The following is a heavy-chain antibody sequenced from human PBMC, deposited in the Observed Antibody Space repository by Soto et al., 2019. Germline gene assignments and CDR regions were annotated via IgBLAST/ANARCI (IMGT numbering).Heavy chain of an antibody. Sequence: QVQLQESCPGLVKPSGTLSLTCAVSGGSISSGTWWGWVRQSPGKGLEWIGEIYHSGCPNYNPSLKSRVTMSVHKSKNLFSLSLSSVTAADSALYYCAGRIPAAPNWFDPWGQGTLVTVSS. D-gene: IGHD2-2*01. J-gene: IGHJ5*02. CDR3: AGRIPAAPNWFDP. CDR2: IYHSGCP. V-gene: IGHV4-4*02. CDR1: GGSISSGTW.